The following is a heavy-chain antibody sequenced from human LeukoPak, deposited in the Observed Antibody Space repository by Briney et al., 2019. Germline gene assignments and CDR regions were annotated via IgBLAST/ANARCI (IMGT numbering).Heavy chain of an antibody. CDR1: GYTFTGYY. CDR2: INPNSGNR. Sequence: ASVKVSCKASGYTFTGYYMHWVRQAPGQGLEWMGWINPNSGNRGYAQQFQGRVTITGDTSIGTVYMELSSLRSEDTVVYYCARVDGSPDSWGQGTLVTVSS. J-gene: IGHJ4*02. D-gene: IGHD2-15*01. CDR3: ARVDGSPDS. V-gene: IGHV1-8*03.